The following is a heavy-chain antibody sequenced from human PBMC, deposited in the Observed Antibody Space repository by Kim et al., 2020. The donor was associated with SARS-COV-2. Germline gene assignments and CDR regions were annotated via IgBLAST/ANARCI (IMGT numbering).Heavy chain of an antibody. V-gene: IGHV3-43*01. CDR2: ISWDGIST. Sequence: GGSLRLSCAASGFTFDDYTMHWVRQAPGKGLEWVSLISWDGISTYYADSVKGRFTISRDNSKNSLYLQMNSLRTEDTALYYCDKEKIGGNYGMDVWGQGTTVTVSS. CDR3: DKEKIGGNYGMDV. D-gene: IGHD3-3*01. CDR1: GFTFDDYT. J-gene: IGHJ6*02.